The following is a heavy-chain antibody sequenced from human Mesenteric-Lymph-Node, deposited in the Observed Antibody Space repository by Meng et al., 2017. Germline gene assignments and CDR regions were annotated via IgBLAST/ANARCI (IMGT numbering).Heavy chain of an antibody. CDR3: TTDPTVAKHYYYYGMDV. V-gene: IGHV3-15*01. CDR1: GFTFSNAW. D-gene: IGHD4-23*01. CDR2: IKSKTDGGTT. J-gene: IGHJ6*02. Sequence: GESLKISCAASGFTFSNAWMSWVRQAPGKGLEWVGRIKSKTDGGTTDYAAPVKGRFTISRDDSKNTLYLQMNSLKTEDTAVYYCTTDPTVAKHYYYYGMDVWGQGTTVTVSS.